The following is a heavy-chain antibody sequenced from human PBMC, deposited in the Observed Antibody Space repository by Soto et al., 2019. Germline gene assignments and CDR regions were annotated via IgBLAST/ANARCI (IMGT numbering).Heavy chain of an antibody. V-gene: IGHV4-4*02. CDR2: IYHSVST. Sequence: SETLSLTCALQRFSFTSNNWWSWVGQPPGKGLEWIGEIYHSVSTNYNPSLKSRFTISVDKSKNQFSLKLSSVTAADTAVYYCARDREGYYSNYYGMDVWGQGTTVT. CDR3: ARDREGYYSNYYGMDV. J-gene: IGHJ6*02. CDR1: RFSFTSNNW.